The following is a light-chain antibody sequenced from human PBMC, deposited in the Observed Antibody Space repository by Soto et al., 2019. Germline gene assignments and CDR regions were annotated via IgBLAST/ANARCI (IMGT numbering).Light chain of an antibody. CDR2: VAS. J-gene: IGKJ1*01. CDR3: QQYDSSGT. CDR1: QRVRNNY. V-gene: IGKV3-20*01. Sequence: ESVLASVSGTLSLPPWESATLSCRASQRVRNNYLAWYQQQPGQAPRPLLYVASNRATGIPDRFSGSGSGTDFPLTISRLEPEDFAVYYWQQYDSSGTFGQGTKVDIK.